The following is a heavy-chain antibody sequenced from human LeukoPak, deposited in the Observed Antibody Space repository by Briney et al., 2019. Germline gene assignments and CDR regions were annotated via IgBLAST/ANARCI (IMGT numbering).Heavy chain of an antibody. CDR2: IRSDGSSQ. Sequence: PGGSLRLSCAASGFTFSNYGMHWVRQSPGKGLGWVAFIRSDGSSQYYADSVKGRFTISRDNSKNTLYLQMHSLRAEDTAVYYCASGWLAYCSSTSCYPGNYWGQGTLVTVSS. CDR1: GFTFSNYG. J-gene: IGHJ4*02. V-gene: IGHV3-30*02. D-gene: IGHD2-2*01. CDR3: ASGWLAYCSSTSCYPGNY.